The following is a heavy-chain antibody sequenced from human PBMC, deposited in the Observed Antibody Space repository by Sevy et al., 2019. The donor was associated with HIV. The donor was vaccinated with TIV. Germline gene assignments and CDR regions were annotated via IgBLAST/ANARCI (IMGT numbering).Heavy chain of an antibody. V-gene: IGHV4-34*01. CDR2: INHSGST. Sequence: SETLSLTCAVYGGSFSGYYWSWIRQPPGKGLEWIGEINHSGSTNYNPSLKSRVTISVDTSKNQFSLKLSSVTAADTAVYYCARARDYDSCYWFDPWGQGTLVTVS. CDR3: ARARDYDSCYWFDP. CDR1: GGSFSGYY. D-gene: IGHD3-3*01. J-gene: IGHJ5*02.